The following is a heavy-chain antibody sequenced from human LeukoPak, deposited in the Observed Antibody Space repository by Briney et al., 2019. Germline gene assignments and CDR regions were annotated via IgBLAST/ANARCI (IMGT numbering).Heavy chain of an antibody. J-gene: IGHJ6*02. V-gene: IGHV3-48*03. CDR2: ISSSGSTI. CDR3: ARDGAGVTYYYYGMDV. CDR1: GFTFSSYE. Sequence: GGSLRLSCAASGFTFSSYEMNWVHQAPGKGLEWVSYISSSGSTIYYADSVKGRFAISRDNAKNSLYLQMNSLRAEDTAVYYCARDGAGVTYYYYGMDVWGQGTTVTVSS. D-gene: IGHD3-16*01.